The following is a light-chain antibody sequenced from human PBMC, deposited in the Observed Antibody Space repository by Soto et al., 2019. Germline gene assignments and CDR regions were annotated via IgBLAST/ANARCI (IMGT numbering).Light chain of an antibody. CDR1: SSNIGAGYD. CDR3: QSYDSSLSGSV. Sequence: QSMLTQPPSVSGAPGQRVTISCTGSSSNIGAGYDVHWYQQLPGTAPKLLMYDNSNRPSGVPDRFSGSKSGTSASLAITGLQAEDEADYYCQSYDSSLSGSVFGGGTKLTVL. J-gene: IGLJ2*01. CDR2: DNS. V-gene: IGLV1-40*01.